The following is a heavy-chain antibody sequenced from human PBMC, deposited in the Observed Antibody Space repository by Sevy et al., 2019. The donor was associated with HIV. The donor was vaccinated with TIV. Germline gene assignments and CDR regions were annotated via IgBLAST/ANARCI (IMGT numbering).Heavy chain of an antibody. V-gene: IGHV4-59*08. CDR1: GCSITSLY. J-gene: IGHJ4*02. D-gene: IGHD1-26*01. Sequence: SETLSLTCTVSGCSITSLYWNWIRQPPGKGLEWIANIYYNGHINYNPSLKSRVTLSLDTSKNQVSLRLSSVTAADTAMYYCAGENAWGRGYSWGQGTLVTVSS. CDR2: IYYNGHI. CDR3: AGENAWGRGYS.